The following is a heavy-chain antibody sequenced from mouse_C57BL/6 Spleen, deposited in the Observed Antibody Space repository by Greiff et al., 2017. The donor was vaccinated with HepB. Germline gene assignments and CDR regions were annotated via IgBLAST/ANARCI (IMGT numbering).Heavy chain of an antibody. V-gene: IGHV5-4*01. CDR1: GFTFSSYA. Sequence: EVHLVESGGGLVKPGGSLKLSCAASGFTFSSYAMSWVRQTPEKRLEWVATISDGGSYTYYPDNVKGRFTISRDNAKNNLYLQMSHLKSEDTAMYYCAREEDDYDWFAYWGQGTLVTVSA. D-gene: IGHD2-4*01. CDR2: ISDGGSYT. J-gene: IGHJ3*01. CDR3: AREEDDYDWFAY.